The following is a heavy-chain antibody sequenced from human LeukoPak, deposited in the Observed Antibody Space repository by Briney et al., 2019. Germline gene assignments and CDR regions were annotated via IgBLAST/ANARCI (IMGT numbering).Heavy chain of an antibody. CDR1: GGSISSGGYY. Sequence: SETLSLTCTVSGGSISSGGYYWSWIRQHPGKGLEWIGYIYYSGSTYYNPSLKSRVTISVDTSKNQFSLKLSSMTAADTAVYCCARVRIAVAGDPYYFDYWGQGTLVTVSS. CDR3: ARVRIAVAGDPYYFDY. CDR2: IYYSGST. V-gene: IGHV4-31*03. J-gene: IGHJ4*02. D-gene: IGHD6-19*01.